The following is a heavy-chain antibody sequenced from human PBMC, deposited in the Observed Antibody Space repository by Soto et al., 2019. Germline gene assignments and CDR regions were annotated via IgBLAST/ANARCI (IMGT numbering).Heavy chain of an antibody. CDR2: INPSGGST. V-gene: IGHV1-46*01. J-gene: IGHJ6*02. D-gene: IGHD1-26*01. CDR3: ARLLRLGATHVKYYYGMGV. Sequence: ASVKVSCRASGYTFTSYHMHWVRQAPGQGLEWMGIINPSGGSTSYAQKFQGRVTMTRDTSTSTVYMELSSLRSEDTAVYYCARLLRLGATHVKYYYGMGVWSQRTRVSVSS. CDR1: GYTFTSYH.